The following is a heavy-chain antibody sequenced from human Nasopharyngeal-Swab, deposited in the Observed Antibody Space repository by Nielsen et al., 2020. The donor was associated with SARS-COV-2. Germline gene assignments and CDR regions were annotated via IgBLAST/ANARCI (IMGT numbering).Heavy chain of an antibody. Sequence: SETLSLTCAVYGGSFSGYYWSWIRQPPGKGLEWIGEINHIGSTNYNPSLKSRVTISVDTSKNQFSLKLSSVTAADTAVYYCASSQMTTVTTRTRAWGYWGQGTLVTVSS. V-gene: IGHV4-34*01. CDR3: ASSQMTTVTTRTRAWGY. J-gene: IGHJ4*02. D-gene: IGHD4-17*01. CDR1: GGSFSGYY. CDR2: INHIGST.